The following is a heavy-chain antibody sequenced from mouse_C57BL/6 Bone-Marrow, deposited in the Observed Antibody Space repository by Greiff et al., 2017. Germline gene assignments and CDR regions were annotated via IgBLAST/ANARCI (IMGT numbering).Heavy chain of an antibody. CDR3: ARDGRLRPYYYAMDY. CDR2: ISDGGRYT. V-gene: IGHV5-4*01. D-gene: IGHD2-4*01. Sequence: EVQVVESGGGLVKPGGSLKLSCAASGFTFSSYAMSWVRQTPEKRLEWVATISDGGRYTYYPDNVKGRFTISRDNAKNNLYLQMSHLKSEDTAMYYCARDGRLRPYYYAMDYWGQGTSVTVSS. CDR1: GFTFSSYA. J-gene: IGHJ4*01.